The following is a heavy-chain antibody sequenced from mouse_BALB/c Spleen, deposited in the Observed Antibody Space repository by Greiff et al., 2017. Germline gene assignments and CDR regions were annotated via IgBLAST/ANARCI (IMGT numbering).Heavy chain of an antibody. Sequence: EVQVVESGGGLVKPGGSLKLSCAASGFTFSSYAMSWVRQSPEKRLEWVAEISSGGSYTYYPDTVTGRFTISRDNAKNTLYLEMSSLRSEDTAMYYCASLYYGFPRGGYAMDYWGQGTSVTVSS. D-gene: IGHD2-2*01. J-gene: IGHJ4*01. V-gene: IGHV5-9-4*01. CDR1: GFTFSSYA. CDR3: ASLYYGFPRGGYAMDY. CDR2: ISSGGSYT.